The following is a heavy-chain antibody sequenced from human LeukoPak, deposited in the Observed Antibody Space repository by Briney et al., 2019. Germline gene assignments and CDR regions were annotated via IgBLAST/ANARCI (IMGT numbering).Heavy chain of an antibody. J-gene: IGHJ3*02. D-gene: IGHD3-22*01. CDR1: GFTFTSYG. Sequence: GGSLRLSCAASGFTFTSYGMNWVRQAPGKGLEWVSSITGGASTYYADSVTGRFTISRDNSKNTLYLQMNSLRAEDTAVYYCAKERITMIVVVNDAFDIWGQGTMVTVSS. CDR2: ITGGAST. CDR3: AKERITMIVVVNDAFDI. V-gene: IGHV3-23*01.